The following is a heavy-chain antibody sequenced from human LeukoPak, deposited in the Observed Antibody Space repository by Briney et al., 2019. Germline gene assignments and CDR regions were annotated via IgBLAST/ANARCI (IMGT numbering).Heavy chain of an antibody. V-gene: IGHV4-30-2*01. CDR3: ARMIAVAAYYFDY. CDR1: GGSISSGDYY. J-gene: IGHJ4*02. D-gene: IGHD6-19*01. Sequence: SETLSLTCTVSGGSISSGDYYWSWIRQPPGKGLEWIGYIYHSGSTYYNPSLKSRVTISVDTSKNQFSLKLSSVTAADTAVYYCARMIAVAAYYFDYWGQGTLVTVSS. CDR2: IYHSGST.